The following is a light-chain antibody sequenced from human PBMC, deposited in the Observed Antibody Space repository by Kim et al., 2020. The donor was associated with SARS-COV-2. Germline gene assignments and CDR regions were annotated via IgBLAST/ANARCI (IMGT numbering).Light chain of an antibody. J-gene: IGLJ3*02. V-gene: IGLV3-1*01. CDR3: QAWDSSTVV. CDR1: ILGGKY. CDR2: QDA. Sequence: SYELTQPPSVSVSPGQTASITCSGYILGGKYASWYQQKPGQSPVVVIYQDAKRPSGIPERFSGSSSGNTATLTIGGTQAVDEADYYCQAWDSSTVVFGGGTQLTVL.